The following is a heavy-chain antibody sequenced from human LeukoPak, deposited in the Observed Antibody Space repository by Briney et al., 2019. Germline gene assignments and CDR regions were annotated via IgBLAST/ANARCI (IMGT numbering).Heavy chain of an antibody. V-gene: IGHV4-4*07. Sequence: SETLSLTCTVSGGSISSYYWSWIRQPAGKGLEWIGRIYTSGSTNYNPSLKSRVTMSVDTSKNQFSLKLSSVTAADTAVYYCARELSSSWYSYYCYGIDVWGQGTTVTVSS. CDR1: GGSISSYY. CDR2: IYTSGST. J-gene: IGHJ6*02. CDR3: ARELSSSWYSYYCYGIDV. D-gene: IGHD6-13*01.